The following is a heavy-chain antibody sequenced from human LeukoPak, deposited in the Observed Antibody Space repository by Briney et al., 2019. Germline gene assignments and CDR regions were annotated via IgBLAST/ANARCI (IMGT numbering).Heavy chain of an antibody. J-gene: IGHJ4*02. CDR1: GYTFTSYG. CDR2: MNPNSGNT. D-gene: IGHD3-10*01. Sequence: ASVKVSCKASGYTFTSYGINWVRQATGQGLEWMGWMNPNSGNTGYAQKFQGRVTMTRNTSISTAYMELSSLRSEDTAVYYCARGRITMVRGVTSVYYWGQGTLVTVSS. CDR3: ARGRITMVRGVTSVYY. V-gene: IGHV1-8*01.